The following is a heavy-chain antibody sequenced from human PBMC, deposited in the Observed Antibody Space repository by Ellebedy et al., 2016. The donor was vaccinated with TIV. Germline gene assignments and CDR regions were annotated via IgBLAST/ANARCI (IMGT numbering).Heavy chain of an antibody. D-gene: IGHD6-13*01. CDR3: ATSQQVVRSDAFDV. Sequence: SETLSLTCTVSGGSISGYYWTWIRRPPGKALEWIGYIYYSGSTTYNPSLKSRVTISVDTSKNQFSLKLTSVTAADTAVYYCATSQQVVRSDAFDVWGQGALVTVSS. CDR2: IYYSGST. V-gene: IGHV4-59*03. J-gene: IGHJ3*01. CDR1: GGSISGYY.